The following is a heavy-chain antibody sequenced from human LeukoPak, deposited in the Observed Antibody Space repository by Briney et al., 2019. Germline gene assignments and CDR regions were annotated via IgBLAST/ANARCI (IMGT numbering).Heavy chain of an antibody. D-gene: IGHD3-9*01. Sequence: ASAKVSCKASGYTFTSYGISWVRQAPGQGLEWMGWISAYNGNTNYAQKLQGRVTMTEDTSTDTAYMELSSLRSEDTAVYYCATGTHYDILTGYTDDAFDIWGQGTMVTVSS. J-gene: IGHJ3*02. V-gene: IGHV1-18*01. CDR2: ISAYNGNT. CDR1: GYTFTSYG. CDR3: ATGTHYDILTGYTDDAFDI.